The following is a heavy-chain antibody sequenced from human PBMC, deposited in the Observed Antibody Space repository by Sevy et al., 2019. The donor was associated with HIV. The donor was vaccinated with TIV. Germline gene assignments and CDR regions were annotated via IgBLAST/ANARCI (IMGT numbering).Heavy chain of an antibody. CDR3: ARQGRRYCSSISCYMGGFDY. CDR1: GGSISSSSYY. CDR2: IFYSGST. Sequence: SETLSLTCTVSGGSISSSSYYWGWIRQPPGKGLEWIGSIFYSGSTYYNPSLNSRVTISVDTSKNHFSLRLSSVTAADTAVYYCARQGRRYCSSISCYMGGFDYWGQGTLVTVSS. D-gene: IGHD2-2*02. J-gene: IGHJ4*02. V-gene: IGHV4-39*01.